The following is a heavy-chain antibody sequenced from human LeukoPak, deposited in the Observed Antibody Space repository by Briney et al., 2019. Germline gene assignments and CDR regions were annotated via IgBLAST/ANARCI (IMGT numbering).Heavy chain of an antibody. CDR2: INHSGST. Sequence: SETLSLTCAVYGGSFSGYYWSWLRQPPGKGLEWIGEINHSGSTNYNPSLKSRVTISVDTSKNQFSLKLSSVTAADTAVYYCASASLYASGPHSHFVVVVAADRGGFDPWGQGTLVTVSS. CDR3: ASASLYASGPHSHFVVVVAADRGGFDP. V-gene: IGHV4-34*01. CDR1: GGSFSGYY. D-gene: IGHD2-15*01. J-gene: IGHJ5*02.